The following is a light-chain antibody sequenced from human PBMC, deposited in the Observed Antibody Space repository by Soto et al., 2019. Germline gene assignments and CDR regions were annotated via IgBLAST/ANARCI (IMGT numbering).Light chain of an antibody. J-gene: IGKJ1*01. CDR2: RAS. V-gene: IGKV1-5*01. CDR1: QTISTF. CDR3: QHYNSYSEA. Sequence: DIQMTQSPSSLSASVGDRVTISCRASQTISTFLNWYQQKPGTAPRLLIYRASSVNSGVPPRFSGSGSGTEFTLTISSLQPDDFETYYCQHYNSYSEAFGQGTKVDIK.